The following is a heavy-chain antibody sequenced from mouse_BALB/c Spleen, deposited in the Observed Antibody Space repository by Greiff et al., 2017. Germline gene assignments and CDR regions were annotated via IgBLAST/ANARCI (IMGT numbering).Heavy chain of an antibody. D-gene: IGHD2-10*02. CDR1: GFTFSSYA. CDR2: ISSGGST. V-gene: IGHV5-6-5*01. Sequence: EVHLVESGGGLVKPGGSLKLSCAASGFTFSSYAMSWVRQTPEKRLEWVASISSGGSTYYPDSVKGRFTISRDNARNILYLQMSSLRSEDTAMYYCARGRGYGNYAFYYAMDYWGQGTSVTVSS. J-gene: IGHJ4*01. CDR3: ARGRGYGNYAFYYAMDY.